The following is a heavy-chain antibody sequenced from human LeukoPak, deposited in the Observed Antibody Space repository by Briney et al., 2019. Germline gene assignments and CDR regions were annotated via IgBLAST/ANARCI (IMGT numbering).Heavy chain of an antibody. CDR3: ARNMRGAFDI. Sequence: SETLSLTCTVSGGSISSYYWSWIRQPPGKGLEWIGYIYYSGSTNYNPSLKSRVTISVDTSKNQFSLKLSSVTAADTAVYYCARNMRGAFDIWGQGTMVTVSS. J-gene: IGHJ3*02. CDR1: GGSISSYY. V-gene: IGHV4-59*01. D-gene: IGHD1/OR15-1a*01. CDR2: IYYSGST.